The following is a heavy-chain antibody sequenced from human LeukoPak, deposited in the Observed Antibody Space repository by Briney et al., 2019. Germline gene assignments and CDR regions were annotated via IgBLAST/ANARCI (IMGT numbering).Heavy chain of an antibody. Sequence: ASVKVSCKASGYTFTSYGTSWVRQAPGQGLEWMGWISAYNGNTNYAQKLQGRVTMTTDTSTSTAYMELRSLRSDDTAVYYCARDTAVAGTNWFDPWGQGTLVTVSS. CDR1: GYTFTSYG. J-gene: IGHJ5*02. V-gene: IGHV1-18*04. CDR2: ISAYNGNT. CDR3: ARDTAVAGTNWFDP. D-gene: IGHD6-19*01.